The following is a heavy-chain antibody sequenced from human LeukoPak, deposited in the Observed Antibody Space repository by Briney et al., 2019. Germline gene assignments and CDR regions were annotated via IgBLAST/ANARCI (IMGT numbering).Heavy chain of an antibody. CDR2: IYYSGST. CDR3: ASERSGLSFCF. D-gene: IGHD3-3*01. V-gene: IGHV4-39*01. Sequence: PSETLSLTCTVSGGSISSSSYYWGWIRQPPGKGLEWIGSIYYSGSTYYNSSLKSRITISVDTSKNQFSLKLTSVTAADTAVYYCASERSGLSFCFWGQGTLVTVSS. J-gene: IGHJ4*02. CDR1: GGSISSSSYY.